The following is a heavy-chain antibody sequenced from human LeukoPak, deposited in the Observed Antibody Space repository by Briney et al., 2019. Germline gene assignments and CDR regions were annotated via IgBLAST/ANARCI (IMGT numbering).Heavy chain of an antibody. CDR2: INHSGVT. CDR3: ARDPYRWPQAILGLDP. Sequence: SETLSLTCAVSGGSFYGYYWNWIRQPPGKGLEYIGEINHSGVTNYNPSLKSRVTISLDTSKNQLSLNLNSVTAADTAVYYCARDPYRWPQAILGLDPWGQGTLVTVSS. V-gene: IGHV4-34*01. J-gene: IGHJ5*02. CDR1: GGSFYGYY. D-gene: IGHD5-24*01.